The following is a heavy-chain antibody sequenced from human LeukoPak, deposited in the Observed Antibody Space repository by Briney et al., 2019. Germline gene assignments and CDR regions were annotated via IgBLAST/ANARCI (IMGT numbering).Heavy chain of an antibody. J-gene: IGHJ3*02. D-gene: IGHD3-3*01. CDR1: GGTFINYA. CDR3: ARQTILDFWSGYYTGAFDI. CDR2: IFPIFGTA. V-gene: IGHV1-69*05. Sequence: GASVKVSCKASGGTFINYAISWVRQAPGQGLEWMGRIFPIFGTANYAQKFQGRVTITTDESTSTAYMELSSLGSEDTAVYYCARQTILDFWSGYYTGAFDIWGQGTMVTVSS.